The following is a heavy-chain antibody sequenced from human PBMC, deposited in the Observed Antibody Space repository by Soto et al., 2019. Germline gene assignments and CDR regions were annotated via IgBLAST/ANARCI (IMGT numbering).Heavy chain of an antibody. Sequence: GGSLRLSCAASGFPISRYWMSWVRQAPGKGLEWVANIKQDGSEQFYVDSVRGRFTISRDNAANSLYLQLNYLRAEDTAVYYCSRGTDLTFCTSSSCPGIDVWGQGTTVTVSS. CDR1: GFPISRYW. V-gene: IGHV3-7*03. CDR2: IKQDGSEQ. CDR3: SRGTDLTFCTSSSCPGIDV. D-gene: IGHD2-2*01. J-gene: IGHJ6*02.